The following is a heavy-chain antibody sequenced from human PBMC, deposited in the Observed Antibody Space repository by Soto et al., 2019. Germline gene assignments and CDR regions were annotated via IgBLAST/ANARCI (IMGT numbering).Heavy chain of an antibody. J-gene: IGHJ6*04. Sequence: GGSPRLSCAASGFTVSSNYMSWVRQAPGKGLEWVSVIYSGGSTYYADSVKGRFTISRDNSKNTLYLQMNSLRAEDTAVYYCARAESRSDIVMDVWGKGTTVTVSS. CDR3: ARAESRSDIVMDV. CDR2: IYSGGST. V-gene: IGHV3-66*01. D-gene: IGHD2-15*01. CDR1: GFTVSSNY.